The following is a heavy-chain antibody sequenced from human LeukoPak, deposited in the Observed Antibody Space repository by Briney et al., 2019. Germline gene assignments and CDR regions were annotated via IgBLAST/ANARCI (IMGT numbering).Heavy chain of an antibody. J-gene: IGHJ4*02. CDR1: GYTFTNYY. CDR3: AREGPYSDSSRSRFDY. V-gene: IGHV1-46*01. CDR2: TNPSGGST. D-gene: IGHD6-6*01. Sequence: ASVKVSCKASGYTFTNYYIHWVRQAPGQGLEWTGITNPSGGSTSYAQKFQGRVTMTRDTSTSTVYMELSSLRSEDTAVYYCAREGPYSDSSRSRFDYWGQGTLVTVSS.